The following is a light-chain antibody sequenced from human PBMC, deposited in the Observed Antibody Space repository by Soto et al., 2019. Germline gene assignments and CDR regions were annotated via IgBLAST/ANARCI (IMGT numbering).Light chain of an antibody. CDR1: SSNIGGTNY. CDR2: SNN. J-gene: IGLJ2*01. V-gene: IGLV1-47*02. Sequence: QSVLTQPPSASGTPGQRVFISCSGSSSNIGGTNYAYWYQQLSGAAPKLLMHSNNLRPSGVPERISGSKSGTSASLAISGLRSGDEAVYYCASWDDRLGAVIFGGGTKVTVL. CDR3: ASWDDRLGAVI.